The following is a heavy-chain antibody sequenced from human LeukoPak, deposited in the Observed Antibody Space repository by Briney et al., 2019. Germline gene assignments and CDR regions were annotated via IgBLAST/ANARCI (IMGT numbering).Heavy chain of an antibody. CDR2: IRSKAYGGTT. V-gene: IGHV3-49*04. Sequence: GGSLRLSCTASGFTFGDYAMSWVRQAPGKGLEWVGFIRSKAYGGTTEYAASVKGRFTISRDDSKSIAYLQMNSLKNEDTAVYYCTRDRGYSYGYGDYWGQGTLVTVSS. CDR3: TRDRGYSYGYGDY. CDR1: GFTFGDYA. D-gene: IGHD5-18*01. J-gene: IGHJ4*02.